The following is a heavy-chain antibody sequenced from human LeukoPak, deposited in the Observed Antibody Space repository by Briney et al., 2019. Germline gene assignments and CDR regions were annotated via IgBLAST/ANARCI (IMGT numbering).Heavy chain of an antibody. CDR1: GYTFTSFG. CDR2: ITAYNGNT. V-gene: IGHV1-18*01. Sequence: ASVKVSCKASGYTFTSFGISWVRQAPGQGLEWMGWITAYNGNTNTIYTQKLQGRVTMTTDTSTSTACMELRSLRSDDTAVYYCARDLGVFIAAAGTFFDYWGQGTLVTVSS. D-gene: IGHD6-13*01. CDR3: ARDLGVFIAAAGTFFDY. J-gene: IGHJ4*02.